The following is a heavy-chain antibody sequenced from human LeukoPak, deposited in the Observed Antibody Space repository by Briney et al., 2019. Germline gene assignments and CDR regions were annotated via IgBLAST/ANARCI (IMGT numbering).Heavy chain of an antibody. Sequence: PGGSLRLSCAASGFTFSTYAMSWVRQAPGKGLEWVSTISGNGGSAYYVDSVKGRFTISRDNSKNTLYLQMNSLRAEDTAVYYCAGSLGYCTSNVCYLKYWGQGTLVTVSS. CDR2: ISGNGGSA. J-gene: IGHJ4*02. V-gene: IGHV3-23*01. CDR3: AGSLGYCTSNVCYLKY. CDR1: GFTFSTYA. D-gene: IGHD2-8*01.